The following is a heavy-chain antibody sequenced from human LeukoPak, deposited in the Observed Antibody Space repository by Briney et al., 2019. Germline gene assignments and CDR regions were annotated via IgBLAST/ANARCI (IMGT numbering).Heavy chain of an antibody. D-gene: IGHD6-19*01. V-gene: IGHV3-23*01. CDR1: GFTFSRHG. Sequence: GGSLRLSCVASGFTFSRHGMNWVRQAPGKGLEWVSGISPSGDIKYYVDSVKGRFTVSRDNSKNTLYLQMNRLRAEDTAIYYCAKDSRSSGWYNWFDPWGQGTLVTVSS. CDR2: ISPSGDIK. J-gene: IGHJ5*02. CDR3: AKDSRSSGWYNWFDP.